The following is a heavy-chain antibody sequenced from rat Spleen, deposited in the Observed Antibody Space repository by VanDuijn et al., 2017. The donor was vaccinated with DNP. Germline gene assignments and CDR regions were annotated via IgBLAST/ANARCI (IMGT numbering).Heavy chain of an antibody. D-gene: IGHD1-11*01. CDR3: ARHEATEGIDFDY. J-gene: IGHJ2*01. CDR1: GFTFSNYG. V-gene: IGHV5-29*01. CDR2: ISYDGSST. Sequence: EVQLVESGGGLVQPGRSLKLSCAASGFTFSNYGMAWVHQAPTKGLEWVATISYDGSSTWYRDAVKGRFTISRDNAKSTLYLQMDSLRSEDTATYYCARHEATEGIDFDYWGQGVMVTVSS.